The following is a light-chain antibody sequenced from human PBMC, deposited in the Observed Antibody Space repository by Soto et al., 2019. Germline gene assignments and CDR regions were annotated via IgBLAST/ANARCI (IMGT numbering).Light chain of an antibody. Sequence: QSALTQPASVSGSPGQSITISCTGISSDIGVFKYVSWYQQHPGKAPKLLIYDVSNRPSGVSDRFSGTKSGNTASLTISGLQTEDEADYYCSSYIDRTTSFATGTKVTVL. J-gene: IGLJ1*01. CDR3: SSYIDRTTS. V-gene: IGLV2-14*03. CDR1: SSDIGVFKY. CDR2: DVS.